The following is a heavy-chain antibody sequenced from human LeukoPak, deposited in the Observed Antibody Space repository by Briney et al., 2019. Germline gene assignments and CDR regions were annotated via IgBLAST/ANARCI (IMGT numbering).Heavy chain of an antibody. CDR1: GGSIRSGSDY. Sequence: PSETLSLTCTVSGGSIRSGSDYWSWIRQPAGKGLEWIGRIYTSGSTNYNPSLKSRVTISVDTSKNQFSLKLSSVTAADTAVYYCARQFILTGYYSYYYYYGMDVWGQGTTVTVSS. CDR3: ARQFILTGYYSYYYYYGMDV. J-gene: IGHJ6*02. D-gene: IGHD3-9*01. CDR2: IYTSGST. V-gene: IGHV4-61*02.